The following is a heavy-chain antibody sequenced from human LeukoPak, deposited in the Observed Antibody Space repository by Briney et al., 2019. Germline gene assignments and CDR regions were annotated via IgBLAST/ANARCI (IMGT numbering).Heavy chain of an antibody. V-gene: IGHV4-59*01. D-gene: IGHD6-19*01. J-gene: IGHJ3*02. CDR3: ARGTAVTGIDVFDI. Sequence: SETLSLTCTVSGGSIRSFYWNWIRLPPGKGLEWIGKIHYSGSTNYNPSLKSRVTISVNPSKTQLSLKLNSVTAADTAEYYCARGTAVTGIDVFDIWGQGTMVTVSS. CDR2: IHYSGST. CDR1: GGSIRSFY.